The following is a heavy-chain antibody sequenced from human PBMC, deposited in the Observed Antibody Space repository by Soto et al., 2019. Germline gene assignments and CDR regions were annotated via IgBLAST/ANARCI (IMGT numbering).Heavy chain of an antibody. J-gene: IGHJ3*02. CDR3: ARPVSSAYDAFDI. CDR1: GYSLVSQW. D-gene: IGHD3-22*01. V-gene: IGHV5-51*01. CDR2: IFPGDSDT. Sequence: GESLKISCKGFGYSLVSQWIGWVRQMPGKGLEWMGIIFPGDSDTTYSPSFKGQVTISADKSISTAYLQWNSLKASDTAKYYCARPVSSAYDAFDIWGQGTVVTVSS.